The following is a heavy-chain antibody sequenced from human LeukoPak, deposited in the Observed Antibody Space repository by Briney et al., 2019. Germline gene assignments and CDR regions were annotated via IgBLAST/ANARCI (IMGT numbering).Heavy chain of an antibody. CDR3: ARAPTGTTPFDY. CDR1: GGTFSSYA. V-gene: IGHV1-69*13. J-gene: IGHJ4*02. Sequence: SVKVSCKASGGTFSSYAISWVRQAPGQGLEWMGGIIPIFGTASYAQKFQGRVTITADESTSTAYMELSSLRSEDTAVYYCARAPTGTTPFDYWGQGTLVTVSS. D-gene: IGHD1-1*01. CDR2: IIPIFGTA.